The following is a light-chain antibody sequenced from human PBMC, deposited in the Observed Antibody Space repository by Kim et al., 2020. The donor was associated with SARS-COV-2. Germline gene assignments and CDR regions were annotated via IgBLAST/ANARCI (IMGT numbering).Light chain of an antibody. CDR1: KLGDKL. CDR3: QTWDSSTAF. J-gene: IGLJ2*01. V-gene: IGLV3-1*01. Sequence: SYELTQPPSVSVSPGQTASISCSGDKLGDKLTSWYQQKPGQSPVLVIYQDAKRPSGIPERFSGSNSGNTATLTIRGTQAVDEADYYCQTWDSSTAFVGG. CDR2: QDA.